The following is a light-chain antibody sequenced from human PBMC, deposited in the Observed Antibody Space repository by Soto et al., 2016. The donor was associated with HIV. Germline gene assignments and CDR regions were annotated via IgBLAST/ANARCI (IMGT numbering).Light chain of an antibody. V-gene: IGKV1-33*01. J-gene: IGKJ4*01. CDR1: QDISNY. CDR3: QQYDNLPPHT. Sequence: DIQMTQSPSSLSASVGDRVTITCQASQDISNYLNWYQQKPGKAPKLLIYEASNLETGVPSRFSGSGSGTDFTFTISGLKPEDIATYYCQQYDNLPPHTFGGGPRWRSN. CDR2: EAS.